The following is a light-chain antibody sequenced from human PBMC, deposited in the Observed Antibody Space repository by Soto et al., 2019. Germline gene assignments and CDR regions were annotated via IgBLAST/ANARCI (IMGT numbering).Light chain of an antibody. CDR2: GAS. J-gene: IGKJ4*01. Sequence: EIVLTQSPGTLSLSPGERATLSCTASQSVSSDYIAWYQQKPGQAPRLLIYGASSRATGIPDRFSGSGSRTAFPLTISRLEPEDFAVYYCHQYITSPPPFGGGTKVEIK. CDR1: QSVSSDY. CDR3: HQYITSPPP. V-gene: IGKV3-20*01.